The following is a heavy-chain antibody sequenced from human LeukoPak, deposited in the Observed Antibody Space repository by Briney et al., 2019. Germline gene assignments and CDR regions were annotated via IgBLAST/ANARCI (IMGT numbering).Heavy chain of an antibody. CDR1: GGSISSSNW. V-gene: IGHV4-4*02. D-gene: IGHD4-17*01. J-gene: IGHJ4*02. Sequence: SGTLSLTCAVSGGSISSSNWWSWVRQPPGKGLEWIGEIYHSGSTNYNPSLKSRVTMSVDTSKNQFSLKLSSVTAADTAVYYCARGGPTVTTYYFDYWGQGTLVTVSS. CDR2: IYHSGST. CDR3: ARGGPTVTTYYFDY.